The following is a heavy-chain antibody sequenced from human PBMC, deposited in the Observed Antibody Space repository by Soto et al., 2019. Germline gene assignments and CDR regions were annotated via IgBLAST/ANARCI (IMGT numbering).Heavy chain of an antibody. Sequence: EVQLVESGGGLVQPGGSLRLSCVASGFTVSSNYMSWVRQAPGKGLEWVSVIFSGGSTNYADSVKGRFTISRDNSKNTRHLQKHSLRAEDAAAASYATTVTTGIWG. J-gene: IGHJ3*02. V-gene: IGHV3-66*01. D-gene: IGHD4-17*01. CDR1: GFTVSSNY. CDR3: ATTVTTGI. CDR2: IFSGGST.